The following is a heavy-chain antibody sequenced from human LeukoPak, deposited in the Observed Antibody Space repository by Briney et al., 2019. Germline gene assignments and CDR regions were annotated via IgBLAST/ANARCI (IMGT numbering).Heavy chain of an antibody. V-gene: IGHV5-51*01. CDR2: IYPGDSDT. J-gene: IGHJ4*02. CDR3: ARRSCSGGSCYGDY. D-gene: IGHD2-15*01. Sequence: GESLKISCKGSGYSFISYWIGWVLQMPGKGLEWMGIIYPGDSDTRYSPSFQGQVTISADKSLSTAYLQWSSLKASDTAVYYCARRSCSGGSCYGDYWGQGTLVTVSS. CDR1: GYSFISYW.